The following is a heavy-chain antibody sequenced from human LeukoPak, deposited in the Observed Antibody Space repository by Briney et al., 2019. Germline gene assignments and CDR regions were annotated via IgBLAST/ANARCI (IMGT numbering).Heavy chain of an antibody. CDR2: ISGSGANT. V-gene: IGHV3-23*01. D-gene: IGHD2-2*01. J-gene: IGHJ4*02. Sequence: PGGSLRLSCAASGFTFSNYGMSWVRQAPGKGLEWVSAISGSGANTYYGDSDSVKGRFTISRDNYKTTVYLQMNSLRGEDTAVYYCAKRQYCSTNGCSFDYWGQGTLVTVSS. CDR3: AKRQYCSTNGCSFDY. CDR1: GFTFSNYG.